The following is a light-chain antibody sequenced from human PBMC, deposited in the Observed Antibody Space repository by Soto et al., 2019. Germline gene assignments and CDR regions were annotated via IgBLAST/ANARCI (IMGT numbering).Light chain of an antibody. V-gene: IGLV2-8*01. CDR2: EVS. CDR1: ISDVGGYNY. J-gene: IGLJ1*01. Sequence: QSLLTQPPSASGSPGQSVTISCTGTISDVGGYNYVSWYQQHPGKAPKLMIYEVSKRPSGVPDRFSGSKSGNTASLTVSGLQAEDEADYYCSSYAGSRYVFGTGTKVTVL. CDR3: SSYAGSRYV.